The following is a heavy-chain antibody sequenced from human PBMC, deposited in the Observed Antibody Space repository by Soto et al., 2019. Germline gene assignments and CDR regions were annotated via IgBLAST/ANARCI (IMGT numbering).Heavy chain of an antibody. Sequence: EVQLVESGGGLVEPGGSLRLSCAASVFTFSTYNMHWVRQSPGKGLFWVSRITGDGSSTNYADSVKGRFTISRDNAKSTLYLQMNSLTAEDTAVYYCARGVGFYWGQGTLVTVSS. J-gene: IGHJ4*02. CDR3: ARGVGFY. V-gene: IGHV3-74*01. CDR2: ITGDGSST. CDR1: VFTFSTYN. D-gene: IGHD1-26*01.